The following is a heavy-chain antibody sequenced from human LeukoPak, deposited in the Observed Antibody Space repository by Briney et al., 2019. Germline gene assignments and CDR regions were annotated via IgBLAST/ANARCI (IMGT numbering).Heavy chain of an antibody. CDR3: VRDRCSSTSCHDSPNWFDP. V-gene: IGHV3-13*04. D-gene: IGHD2-2*01. CDR1: GFTLIKSD. Sequence: GGSLRLSCAASGFTLIKSDMHWVRQSPGGGLEWVSAIGTVDDTYYSDSVKGRFIISRDNAKNSLYLQMNSLRAEDTALYYCVRDRCSSTSCHDSPNWFDPWGQGTLVTVSS. CDR2: IGTVDDT. J-gene: IGHJ5*02.